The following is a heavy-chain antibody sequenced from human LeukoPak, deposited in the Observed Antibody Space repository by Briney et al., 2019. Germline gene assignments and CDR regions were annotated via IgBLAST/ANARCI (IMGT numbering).Heavy chain of an antibody. CDR3: ARDHGGYETEYYFDY. V-gene: IGHV1-18*01. J-gene: IGHJ4*02. CDR2: ISGYNGDT. CDR1: GYTFTRDS. D-gene: IGHD5-12*01. Sequence: ASVNVSCKASGYTFTRDSISWVRQATGQGLERMGWISGYNGDTKYEQKLQGRITLTTDASTTTAYLELRSLRSDDTAVYYCARDHGGYETEYYFDYWGQGTLVTVSS.